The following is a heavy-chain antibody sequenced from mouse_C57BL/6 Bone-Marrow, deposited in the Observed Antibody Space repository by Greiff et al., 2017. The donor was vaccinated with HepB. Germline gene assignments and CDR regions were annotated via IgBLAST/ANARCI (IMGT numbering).Heavy chain of an antibody. CDR3: TRPYYDYWYFAV. J-gene: IGHJ1*03. CDR1: GFTFSSYA. D-gene: IGHD2-10*01. Sequence: EVQRVESGEGLVKPGGSLKLSCAASGFTFSSYAMSWVRQTPEKRLEWVAYISSGGDYIYYADTVKGRFTISRDNARNTLYLQMSSLKSEDTAMFYCTRPYYDYWYFAVWGTGTTVTVSS. V-gene: IGHV5-9-1*02. CDR2: ISSGGDYI.